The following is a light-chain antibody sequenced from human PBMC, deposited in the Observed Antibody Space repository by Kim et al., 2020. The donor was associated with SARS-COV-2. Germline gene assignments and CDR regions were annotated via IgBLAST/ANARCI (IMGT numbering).Light chain of an antibody. CDR2: DAS. CDR3: QQRSNWPPALT. V-gene: IGKV3-11*01. CDR1: QSVSTY. Sequence: PGERATLSCRASQSVSTYLAWYQQKPGQAPRLLIYDASNRATGIPDRFSGSGSGTDFTLTVSSLESEDFAVYYCQQRSNWPPALTFGGGTKVDIK. J-gene: IGKJ4*01.